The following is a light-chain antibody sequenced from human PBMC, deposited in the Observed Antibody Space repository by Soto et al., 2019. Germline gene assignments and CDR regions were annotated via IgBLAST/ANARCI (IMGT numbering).Light chain of an antibody. CDR2: GAS. V-gene: IGKV3D-15*01. CDR1: QNINSD. J-gene: IGKJ5*01. Sequence: EIVMTQSPATLSVSPGERATLSCRASQNINSDLAWYVQKPGQAPRRVLYGASTWGTDVPPRFTGSGSGTEFTLTIGGLQSEDFAVYDCQQYNSWPITFGQGTRL. CDR3: QQYNSWPIT.